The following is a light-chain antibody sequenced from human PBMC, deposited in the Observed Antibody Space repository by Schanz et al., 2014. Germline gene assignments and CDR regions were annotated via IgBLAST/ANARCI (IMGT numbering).Light chain of an antibody. Sequence: QSALTQPASVSGSPGQSITISCTGTSGDVGSYNLVSWYQQHPGKAPKLIIYEGSARASGLFNRFSGSKSGNTASLTISGLQAEDEADFYCSSYTSSSTWVFGGGTKLTVL. CDR1: SGDVGSYNL. J-gene: IGLJ3*02. CDR2: EGS. CDR3: SSYTSSSTWV. V-gene: IGLV2-14*02.